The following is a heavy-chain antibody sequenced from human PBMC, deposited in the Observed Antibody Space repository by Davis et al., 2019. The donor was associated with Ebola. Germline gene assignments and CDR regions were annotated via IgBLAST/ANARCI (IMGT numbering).Heavy chain of an antibody. CDR1: GYTFTGYY. D-gene: IGHD6-6*01. V-gene: IGHV1-2*02. CDR2: INPNSGGT. CDR3: ARSSIAARRGAGYYYMDV. Sequence: ASVKVSCKASGYTFTGYYMHWVRQAPGQGLEWLGWINPNSGGTNYAQKFQGRVTMPRDTSISTAYMELSRLRSDDTAVYDCARSSIAARRGAGYYYMDVWGKGTTVTVSS. J-gene: IGHJ6*03.